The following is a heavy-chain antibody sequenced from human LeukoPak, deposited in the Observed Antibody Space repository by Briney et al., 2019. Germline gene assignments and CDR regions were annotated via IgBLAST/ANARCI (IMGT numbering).Heavy chain of an antibody. J-gene: IGHJ4*02. Sequence: SSVKVSCKASGGTFSSYAISWVRQAPGQGLEWMGGIIPIFGTANYAQKFQGRVTITTDESTSTAYMELSSLRSDDTAVYYCARSLLVNYDILTGDDYWGQGTLVTVSS. D-gene: IGHD3-9*01. CDR2: IIPIFGTA. CDR3: ARSLLVNYDILTGDDY. V-gene: IGHV1-69*05. CDR1: GGTFSSYA.